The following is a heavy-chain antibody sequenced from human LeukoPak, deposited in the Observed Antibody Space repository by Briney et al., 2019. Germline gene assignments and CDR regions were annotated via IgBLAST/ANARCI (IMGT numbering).Heavy chain of an antibody. Sequence: SETLSLTCTVSGGSISSYYWSWIRQPPGKGLEWIGYIYYSGSTNYNPSLKRRVTISVDTSKNQFSLKLSSVTAADTAVYYCARVLPGVVVVAATSPFGWFDPWGQGTLVTVSS. CDR3: ARVLPGVVVVAATSPFGWFDP. D-gene: IGHD2-15*01. CDR1: GGSISSYY. CDR2: IYYSGST. J-gene: IGHJ5*02. V-gene: IGHV4-59*01.